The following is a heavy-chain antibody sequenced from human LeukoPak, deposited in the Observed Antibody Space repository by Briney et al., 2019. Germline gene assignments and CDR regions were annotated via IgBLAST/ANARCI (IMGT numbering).Heavy chain of an antibody. Sequence: PGGSLRLSCAASGFTFSSYGMHWVRQAPGKGLEWVAVISYDGSNKYYAGSVKGRFTISRDNSKNTLYLQMNSLRAEDTAVYYCARARYSHEPHRWGQGTLVTVSS. V-gene: IGHV3-30*03. J-gene: IGHJ5*02. CDR2: ISYDGSNK. CDR3: ARARYSHEPHR. D-gene: IGHD5-18*01. CDR1: GFTFSSYG.